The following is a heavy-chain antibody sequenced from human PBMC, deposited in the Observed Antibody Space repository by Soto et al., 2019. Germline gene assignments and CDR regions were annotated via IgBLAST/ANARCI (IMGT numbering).Heavy chain of an antibody. D-gene: IGHD4-17*01. CDR2: INAGNGNT. V-gene: IGHV1-3*01. Sequence: ASLKVSCKASGYTFTSYAMHWVRQAPGQRLEWMGWINAGNGNTKYSQKFQGRVTMTRDTSTSTAYMELRSLRSDDTAVYYCARVYGDNAFDIWGQGTMVTVSS. CDR3: ARVYGDNAFDI. CDR1: GYTFTSYA. J-gene: IGHJ3*02.